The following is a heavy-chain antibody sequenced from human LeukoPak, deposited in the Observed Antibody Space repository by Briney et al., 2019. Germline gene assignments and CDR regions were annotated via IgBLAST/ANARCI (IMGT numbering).Heavy chain of an antibody. CDR2: ITYNGDST. Sequence: GGSLRLSCAASGFTFNNYAMSWVRQAPGRGLEWVSGITYNGDSTYYADSVKGRFTISRDKSKNTLYLQMNSLRAEDTAVYYCAKAWAAYWYFDLWGRGTLVTVSS. CDR1: GFTFNNYA. V-gene: IGHV3-23*01. D-gene: IGHD1-26*01. J-gene: IGHJ2*01. CDR3: AKAWAAYWYFDL.